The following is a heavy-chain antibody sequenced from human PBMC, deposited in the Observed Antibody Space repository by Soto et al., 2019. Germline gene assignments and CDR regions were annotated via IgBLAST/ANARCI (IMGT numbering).Heavy chain of an antibody. CDR3: ARGLISGSHYSGGWYYFDS. V-gene: IGHV4-59*12. Sequence: SETLSLTCTVSGGSISSYYWSWIHQPPGKGLDWFGYIYYSGSTFYNPSLKSRVTISVDMSKNQFSLKLSSVTAADTAVYFCARGLISGSHYSGGWYYFDSWGQGTQVTVSS. CDR2: IYYSGST. D-gene: IGHD1-26*01. CDR1: GGSISSYY. J-gene: IGHJ4*02.